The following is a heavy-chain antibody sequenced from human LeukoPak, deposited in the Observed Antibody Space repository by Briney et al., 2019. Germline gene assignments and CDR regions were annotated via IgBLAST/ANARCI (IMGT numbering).Heavy chain of an antibody. D-gene: IGHD3-22*01. V-gene: IGHV4-4*09. J-gene: IGHJ4*02. CDR1: GGSISSYY. Sequence: SETLSLTCTVSGGSISSYYWSWIRQPPGKGLEWIGYIYTSGSTNYNPSLKSRVTISVDTSKNQFSLKLSSVTAADTAVYYCASSPDTYYCDSSGYYDPYYFDYWGQGTLVTVSS. CDR2: IYTSGST. CDR3: ASSPDTYYCDSSGYYDPYYFDY.